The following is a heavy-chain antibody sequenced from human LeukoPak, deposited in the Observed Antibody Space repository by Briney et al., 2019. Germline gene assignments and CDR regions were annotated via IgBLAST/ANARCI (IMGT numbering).Heavy chain of an antibody. J-gene: IGHJ4*02. D-gene: IGHD5-18*01. CDR3: GKTTVGYSSGQKPAWPVDY. CDR1: GFTFSSYW. Sequence: GGSLRLSCAASGFTFSSYWMHWVRQAPGKGLEWVAGIFGSGGSPHYADSVKGRFTISRDNSRNTVYLQINSLRAEDTAVYYCGKTTVGYSSGQKPAWPVDYWGQGTLVTVSS. CDR2: IFGSGGSP. V-gene: IGHV3-23*01.